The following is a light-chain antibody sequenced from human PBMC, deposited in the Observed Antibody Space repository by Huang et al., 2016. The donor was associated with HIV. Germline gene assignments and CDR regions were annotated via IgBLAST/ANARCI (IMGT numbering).Light chain of an antibody. V-gene: IGKV3-20*01. CDR3: QQYLSSPWT. CDR2: SVS. J-gene: IGKJ1*01. CDR1: QSLSGNS. Sequence: EIVLAQSPGTLSLSPGGRATLSCRASQSLSGNSFAWYQQQPGQSPRLLIYSVSSRATGVPDRFSGSGSGTDFTLTITGLEPEDFAVYYCQQYLSSPWTFGPGTKVEIK.